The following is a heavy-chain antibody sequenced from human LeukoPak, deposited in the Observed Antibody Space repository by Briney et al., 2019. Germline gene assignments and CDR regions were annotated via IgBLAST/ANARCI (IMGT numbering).Heavy chain of an antibody. J-gene: IGHJ6*02. D-gene: IGHD6-19*01. CDR3: ARAYSGWYYYYGMDV. V-gene: IGHV1-2*02. CDR1: GYTFTGYY. Sequence: ASVKLSCKAFGYTFTGYYMHWVRQAPGQGLEWMGWINPNSGGTNYAQKFQGRVTMTRDTSISTAYMELSRLRSDDTAVYYCARAYSGWYYYYGMDVWGQGTTVTVSS. CDR2: INPNSGGT.